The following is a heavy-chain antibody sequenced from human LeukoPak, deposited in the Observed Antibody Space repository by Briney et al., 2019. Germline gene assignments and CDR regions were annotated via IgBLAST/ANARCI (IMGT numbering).Heavy chain of an antibody. V-gene: IGHV3-74*01. Sequence: GGSLRLSCAASGFFFNTYWMHWVRQAPGKGLVWVSRINSDGRKTSHADSGEGRFTLSTGNAHNTLYLQMNGLRAEDTAVYYCAREGSLEYYFDYWGRGTLVTVSS. CDR3: AREGSLEYYFDY. CDR1: GFFFNTYW. J-gene: IGHJ4*02. CDR2: INSDGRKT. D-gene: IGHD3-10*01.